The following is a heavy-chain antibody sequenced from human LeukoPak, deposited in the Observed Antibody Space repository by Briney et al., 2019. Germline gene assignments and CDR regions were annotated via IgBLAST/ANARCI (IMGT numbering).Heavy chain of an antibody. CDR1: GFTFNSHW. Sequence: GGSLRLSCAASGFTFNSHWIHWVRQVPGKGLVWVSRINGDGSHTDYADSVKGRFTISRDNANNTLYLQMSSLRAEDTSLYYCVRDYGGFDPWGQGTLVTVSS. J-gene: IGHJ5*02. CDR2: INGDGSHT. V-gene: IGHV3-74*01. CDR3: VRDYGGFDP. D-gene: IGHD4-17*01.